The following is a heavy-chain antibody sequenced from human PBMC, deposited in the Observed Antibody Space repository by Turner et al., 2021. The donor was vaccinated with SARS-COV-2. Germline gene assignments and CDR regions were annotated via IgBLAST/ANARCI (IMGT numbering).Heavy chain of an antibody. Sequence: QVQLVQSGAEVKKPGASVKVSCQVSGYTLIELSMHWVRQAPGKGREWMGGFDPEDAETIYAQKFQGRVTMTEDTSTDTAYMELSSLRSEDTAVYYCASSFSVRGVKGDFDYWGQGTLVTVSS. V-gene: IGHV1-24*01. D-gene: IGHD3-10*01. CDR3: ASSFSVRGVKGDFDY. CDR1: GYTLIELS. J-gene: IGHJ4*02. CDR2: FDPEDAET.